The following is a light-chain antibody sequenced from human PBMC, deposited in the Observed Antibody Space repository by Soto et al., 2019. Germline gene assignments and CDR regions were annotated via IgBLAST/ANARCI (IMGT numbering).Light chain of an antibody. CDR3: CSYAGTTPFDVV. Sequence: QSALTQPASVSGSPGQSITISCTGTTNDVGTYNLISWYQHHPGKPPKIMIYEVSRRPSGVSNRFSGSKSGNTASLTISGLQPEDEADDYCCSYAGTTPFDVVFGGGTKLTVL. J-gene: IGLJ2*01. CDR1: TNDVGTYNL. CDR2: EVS. V-gene: IGLV2-23*02.